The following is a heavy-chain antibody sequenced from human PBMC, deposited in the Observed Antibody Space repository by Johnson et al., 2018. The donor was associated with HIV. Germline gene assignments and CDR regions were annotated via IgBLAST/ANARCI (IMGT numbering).Heavy chain of an antibody. CDR1: GFNVSDNY. V-gene: IGHV3-23*04. CDR3: AKDPPPLSRSSGGLLGAFDI. CDR2: ISGSGGST. D-gene: IGHD6-13*01. Sequence: MQLVESGGALVQPGGSLRLSCAGSGFNVSDNYMSWVRQAPGKGLEWVSVISGSGGSTYYADSVKGRFTISRDNSKNTLYLQMNSLRAEDTAVYYCAKDPPPLSRSSGGLLGAFDIWGQGTMVTVSS. J-gene: IGHJ3*02.